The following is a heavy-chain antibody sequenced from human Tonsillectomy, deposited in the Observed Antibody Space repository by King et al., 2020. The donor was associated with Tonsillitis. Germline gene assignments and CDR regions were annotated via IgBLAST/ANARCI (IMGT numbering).Heavy chain of an antibody. CDR1: GFTFSSYW. J-gene: IGHJ4*02. D-gene: IGHD4-17*01. Sequence: VQLVESGGGLVQPGGSLRLSCAASGFTFSSYWMSWVRQAPGKGLEWVANIKQDGSEKYYVDSVKGRFTISRDNAKNSLYLQMNSLRAEDTAVYYCARDRRTDYGDYVSVYWGQGTLVTVSS. CDR3: ARDRRTDYGDYVSVY. V-gene: IGHV3-7*01. CDR2: IKQDGSEK.